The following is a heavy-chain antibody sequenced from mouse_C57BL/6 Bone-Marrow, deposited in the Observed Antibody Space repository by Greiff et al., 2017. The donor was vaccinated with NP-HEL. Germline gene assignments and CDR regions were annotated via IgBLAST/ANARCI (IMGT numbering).Heavy chain of an antibody. CDR2: IDPSDSYT. Sequence: VQLQQPGAELVRPGTSVKLSCKASGYTFTSYWMHWVKQRPGQGLEWIGVIDPSDSYTNYNQKFKGKATLTVDTSSSTAYMQLSSLTSEDSAVYYCARPLYYGSSSYYYAMDYWGQGTSVTVSS. CDR1: GYTFTSYW. V-gene: IGHV1-59*01. D-gene: IGHD1-1*01. J-gene: IGHJ4*01. CDR3: ARPLYYGSSSYYYAMDY.